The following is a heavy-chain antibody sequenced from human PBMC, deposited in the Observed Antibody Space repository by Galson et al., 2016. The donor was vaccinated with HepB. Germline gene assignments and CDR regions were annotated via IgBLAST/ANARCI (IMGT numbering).Heavy chain of an antibody. CDR3: ARGVYYGSGTYYHYYYGMDV. CDR2: INHSGRA. V-gene: IGHV4-34*01. CDR1: GGFFRGYY. D-gene: IGHD3-10*01. J-gene: IGHJ6*02. Sequence: ETLSLTCAVYGGFFRGYYWSWIRQPPGKGLEWIGEINHSGRANDNPSLRSRVSISADRSKNEFYLKLSSVTAADTAVYYCARGVYYGSGTYYHYYYGMDVWGQGTTVTVSS.